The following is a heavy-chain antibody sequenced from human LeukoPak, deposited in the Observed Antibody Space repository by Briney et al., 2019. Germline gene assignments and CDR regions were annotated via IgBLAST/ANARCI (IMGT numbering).Heavy chain of an antibody. V-gene: IGHV1-8*01. CDR1: GYTFTSYD. CDR3: AAARDYDYVWGMNYFDY. D-gene: IGHD3-16*01. J-gene: IGHJ4*02. Sequence: ASVKVSCKASGYTFTSYDINWVRQATGQGLEWMGWMNPNSGNTGYAQKFQGRVTMTRNTSIRTAYMELSSLRSEDTAVYYCAAARDYDYVWGMNYFDYWGQGTLVTVSS. CDR2: MNPNSGNT.